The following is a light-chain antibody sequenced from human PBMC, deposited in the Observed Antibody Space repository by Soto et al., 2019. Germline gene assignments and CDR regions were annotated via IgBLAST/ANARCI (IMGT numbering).Light chain of an antibody. CDR3: QQYNSYSEA. CDR1: QSISVW. CDR2: KAS. V-gene: IGKV1-5*03. Sequence: DIQMTQSPSTLSASVGDSVPITCRASQSISVWLAWYQQKAGKATNLLIYKASRLESGVPSRFSGSGSGTEFTLTISSLQPDEFATYYCQQYNSYSEAVGQGTKVDIK. J-gene: IGKJ1*01.